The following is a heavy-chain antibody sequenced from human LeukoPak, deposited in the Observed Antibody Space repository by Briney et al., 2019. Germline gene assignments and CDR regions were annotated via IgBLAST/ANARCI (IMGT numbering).Heavy chain of an antibody. CDR2: IYWDDDK. D-gene: IGHD3-16*01. CDR1: GFSLSTSAVG. J-gene: IGHJ4*02. V-gene: IGHV2-5*02. CDR3: AHRGAYGDYDY. Sequence: ESGPTLVKPTQTLTLTCTFSGFSLSTSAVGVGWIRQPPGKALEWLALIYWDDDKRYSPSLKSRLTITEDTSKNQVVLTMTKMDPVDTATYFRAHRGAYGDYDYWGPGSLVTVSS.